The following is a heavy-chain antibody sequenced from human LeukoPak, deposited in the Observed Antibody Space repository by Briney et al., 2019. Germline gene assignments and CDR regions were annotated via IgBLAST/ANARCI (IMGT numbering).Heavy chain of an antibody. CDR2: ISSSSSYI. CDR3: ARGSLAGAYYYDGMDV. CDR1: GFTFSSYS. V-gene: IGHV3-21*01. J-gene: IGHJ6*02. Sequence: GGSLRLSCAASGFTFSSYSMNWVRQAPGKGLEWVSSISSSSSYIYYADSVKGRFTISRDNAKNSLYLQMNSLGAEDTAVYYCARGSLAGAYYYDGMDVWGQGTTVTVSS. D-gene: IGHD6-19*01.